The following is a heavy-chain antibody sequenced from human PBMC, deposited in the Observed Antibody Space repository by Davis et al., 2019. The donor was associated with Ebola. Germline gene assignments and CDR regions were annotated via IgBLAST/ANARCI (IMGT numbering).Heavy chain of an antibody. CDR2: IIPIFGTA. Sequence: AASVKVSCKASGGTFSSYAISWVRQAPGQGLEWMGGIIPIFGTANYAQKFQGRVTITADESTSTAYMELSSLRSEDTAVYYCARDRGIAARLHWFDPWGQGTLVSVSS. J-gene: IGHJ5*02. D-gene: IGHD6-6*01. CDR3: ARDRGIAARLHWFDP. CDR1: GGTFSSYA. V-gene: IGHV1-69*13.